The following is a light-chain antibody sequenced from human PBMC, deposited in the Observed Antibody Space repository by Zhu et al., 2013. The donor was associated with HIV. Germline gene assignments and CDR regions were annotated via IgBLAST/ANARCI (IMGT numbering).Light chain of an antibody. Sequence: DIVLTQSPGTLSLSPGERATLSCRASQTVSSNFLAWYHQIPGQAPRLLIYGASNRATGIPDRFSGSGSGTDFTLTINRVQAEDFATYYCQQYSTDSRSFAQGTRLEIK. CDR3: QQYSTDSRS. J-gene: IGKJ1*01. CDR2: GAS. CDR1: QTVSSNF. V-gene: IGKV3-20*01.